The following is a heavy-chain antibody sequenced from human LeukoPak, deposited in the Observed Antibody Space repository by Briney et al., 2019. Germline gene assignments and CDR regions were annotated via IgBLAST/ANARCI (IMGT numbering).Heavy chain of an antibody. Sequence: GGSLRLSCAASGFTFSSYATHWVRQAPGKGLEYVSSISSNGGSTYYANSVKGRFTISRDNSKNTLYLQMGSLRGEDMAVYYCAELGITMIGGVWGKGTTVTISS. CDR1: GFTFSSYA. CDR2: ISSNGGST. J-gene: IGHJ6*04. D-gene: IGHD3-10*02. V-gene: IGHV3-64*01. CDR3: AELGITMIGGV.